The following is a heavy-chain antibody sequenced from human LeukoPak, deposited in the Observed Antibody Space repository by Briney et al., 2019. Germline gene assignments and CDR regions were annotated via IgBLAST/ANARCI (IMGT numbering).Heavy chain of an antibody. J-gene: IGHJ4*02. Sequence: ASVKVSCMASGYTFTGYYMHWVRQAPGQGLEWMGRINPNSGGTNYAQKFQGRVTMTRDTSISTAYMELSRLRSDDTAVYYCAREIDYGDYVRYFDYWGQGTLVTVSS. CDR2: INPNSGGT. CDR1: GYTFTGYY. CDR3: AREIDYGDYVRYFDY. V-gene: IGHV1-2*06. D-gene: IGHD4-17*01.